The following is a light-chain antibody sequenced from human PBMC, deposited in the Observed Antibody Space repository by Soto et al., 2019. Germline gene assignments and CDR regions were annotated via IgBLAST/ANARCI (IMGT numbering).Light chain of an antibody. J-gene: IGLJ2*01. Sequence: QSVLTQSPSASASLGASVKLTCTLSSGHRSYAIAWHQQQPEKGPRYLMKLNSDGSHSKWDGIPDRFSGSSSGAERYLTISSLQSEDEADYYCQTWGTGIQVFGGGTKVTVL. CDR1: SGHRSYA. CDR2: LNSDGSH. V-gene: IGLV4-69*01. CDR3: QTWGTGIQV.